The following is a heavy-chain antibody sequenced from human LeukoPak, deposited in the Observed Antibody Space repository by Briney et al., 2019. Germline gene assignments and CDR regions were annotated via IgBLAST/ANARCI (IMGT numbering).Heavy chain of an antibody. CDR3: AKDDRIQTRRYSYNY. Sequence: GGSLRLACAASGFTFSSFRMNWVRQAPGKGLEWVSVISGSGGSTSYADSVKGRFTISRDNSMNTLYLQMNSLRAEDTAVYYCAKDDRIQTRRYSYNYWGQGTLVTVSS. CDR2: ISGSGGST. V-gene: IGHV3-23*01. J-gene: IGHJ4*02. D-gene: IGHD5-18*01. CDR1: GFTFSSFR.